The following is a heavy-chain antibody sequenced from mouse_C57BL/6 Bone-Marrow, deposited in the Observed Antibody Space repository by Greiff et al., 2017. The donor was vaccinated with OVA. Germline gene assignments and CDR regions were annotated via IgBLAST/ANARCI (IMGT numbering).Heavy chain of an antibody. J-gene: IGHJ1*03. V-gene: IGHV1-9*01. D-gene: IGHD6-5*01. Sequence: QVQLQQSGAALMTPGASVQLSCKATGYTFTGYWIEWVKPRPGHGLEWIGEILPGSGSPNYNAKFKGKATFTADTSSTTAYMQLSSLTTEDSAIYSCAAVGAYPCSYWYFDVWGTGTTVTVSS. CDR1: GYTFTGYW. CDR2: ILPGSGSP. CDR3: AAVGAYPCSYWYFDV.